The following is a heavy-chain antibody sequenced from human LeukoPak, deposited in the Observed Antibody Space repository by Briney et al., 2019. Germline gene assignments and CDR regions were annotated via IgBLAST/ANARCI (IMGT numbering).Heavy chain of an antibody. CDR1: GGSISSYY. Sequence: SETLSLICTVSGGSISSYYWSWIRQPPGKGLEWIGYIYNSGSTKYNPSLKSRVTISVDTSKNQFSLKLRSVTAADTAVYYCATGSGSYYEYFQHWGQGTLVTVSS. D-gene: IGHD1-26*01. CDR3: ATGSGSYYEYFQH. V-gene: IGHV4-59*01. J-gene: IGHJ1*01. CDR2: IYNSGST.